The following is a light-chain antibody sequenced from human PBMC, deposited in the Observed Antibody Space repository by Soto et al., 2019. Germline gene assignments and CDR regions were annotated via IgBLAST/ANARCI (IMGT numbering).Light chain of an antibody. J-gene: IGLJ2*01. Sequence: QSALTQPASVSASPGQSITISCTGTSSDIGGYNYVSWYQQHPGKAPKLMISDVSNRPSGVSDRFSGSKSGNTASLTISGLQAEDEDDYFCSSYTTSSTSVVFGGGTKLTVL. CDR1: SSDIGGYNY. CDR2: DVS. CDR3: SSYTTSSTSVV. V-gene: IGLV2-14*03.